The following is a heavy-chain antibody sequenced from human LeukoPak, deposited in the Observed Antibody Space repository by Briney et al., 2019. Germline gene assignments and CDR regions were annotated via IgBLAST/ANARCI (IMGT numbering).Heavy chain of an antibody. V-gene: IGHV1-69*02. CDR1: GGTFISYT. D-gene: IGHD3-22*01. J-gene: IGHJ4*02. CDR3: ARVADNSGYTFDS. Sequence: SVKVSCKGSGGTFISYTFSWVRQAPGQGGEWMGRIIPILGITNYTQKFQGRVTITADNSTTTAYMELNSLRSEDTAVYYCARVADNSGYTFDSWGQGTLVTVSS. CDR2: IIPILGIT.